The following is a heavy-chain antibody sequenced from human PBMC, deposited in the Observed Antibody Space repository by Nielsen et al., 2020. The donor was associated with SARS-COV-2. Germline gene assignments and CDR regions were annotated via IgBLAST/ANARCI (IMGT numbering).Heavy chain of an antibody. V-gene: IGHV3-48*01. CDR2: ISSSSSTI. CDR3: ASYSR. J-gene: IGHJ4*02. CDR1: GFTFSSYS. D-gene: IGHD2-15*01. Sequence: GESLKISCAASGFTFSSYSMNWVRQAPGKGLEWVSYISSSSSTIYYADSVKGRFTISRDNAKNSLYLQMNSLRAEDTAVYYCASYSRWGQGTLVTVSS.